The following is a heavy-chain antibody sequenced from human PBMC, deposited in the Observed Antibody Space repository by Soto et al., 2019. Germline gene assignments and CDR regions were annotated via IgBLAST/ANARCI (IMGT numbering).Heavy chain of an antibody. CDR3: ACSFTGYYYYYYYGMDV. D-gene: IGHD2-15*01. Sequence: EVQLVESGGGLVQPGGSLRLSCAASGFTFSSYWMSWVRQAPGKGLEWVANIKQDGSEKYYVDSVKGRFTISRDNAKNSLYLQINSLRAEDTAVYYCACSFTGYYYYYYYGMDVWGQGTTVTVSS. CDR1: GFTFSSYW. V-gene: IGHV3-7*01. CDR2: IKQDGSEK. J-gene: IGHJ6*02.